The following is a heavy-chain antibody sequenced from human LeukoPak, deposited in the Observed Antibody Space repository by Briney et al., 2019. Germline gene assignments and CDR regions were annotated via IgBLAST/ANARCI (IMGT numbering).Heavy chain of an antibody. CDR3: AKDLEGLPSANFDY. D-gene: IGHD2-2*01. J-gene: IGHJ4*02. Sequence: AGGSLRLSCAASGFTFSSYGMHWVRQAPGKGLEWVAVMSYDGGNKYYADSVKGRFTISRANSKNTLYLQMNSLRAEDTAVYYCAKDLEGLPSANFDYWGQGTLVTVSS. CDR2: MSYDGGNK. CDR1: GFTFSSYG. V-gene: IGHV3-30*18.